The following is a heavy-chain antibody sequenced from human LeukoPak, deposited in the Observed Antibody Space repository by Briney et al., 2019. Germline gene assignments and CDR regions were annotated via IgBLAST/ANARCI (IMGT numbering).Heavy chain of an antibody. J-gene: IGHJ4*02. V-gene: IGHV1-8*02. CDR3: ARVLRGQSMTTFDN. D-gene: IGHD4-11*01. CDR2: MNPDSGST. Sequence: ASVKVSCKASGYTFTSYGINWVRQATGQGLEWMGWMNPDSGSTGYAQKFQGRVTMTRNTSITTAYMELSILRSEDTAVYYCARVLRGQSMTTFDNWGQGTLVTVSS. CDR1: GYTFTSYG.